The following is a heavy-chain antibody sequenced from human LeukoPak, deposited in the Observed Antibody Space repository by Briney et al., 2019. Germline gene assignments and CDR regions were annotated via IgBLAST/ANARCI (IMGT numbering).Heavy chain of an antibody. CDR3: ARMAPLGYYYDSSGTGEIDY. Sequence: PETLSLTCTVSGGSISSYYWSWIRQPPGKGLEWIGYIYYSGSTNYNPSLKSRVTISVDTSKNQFSLKLSSVTAADTAVYYCARMAPLGYYYDSSGTGEIDYWGQGTLVTVSS. CDR1: GGSISSYY. CDR2: IYYSGST. D-gene: IGHD3-22*01. J-gene: IGHJ4*02. V-gene: IGHV4-59*01.